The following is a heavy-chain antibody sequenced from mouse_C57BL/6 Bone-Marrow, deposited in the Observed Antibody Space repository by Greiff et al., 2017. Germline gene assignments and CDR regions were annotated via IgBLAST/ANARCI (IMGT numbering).Heavy chain of an antibody. V-gene: IGHV1-7*01. D-gene: IGHD1-1*01. J-gene: IGHJ1*03. CDR3: ARSYYYGSRYCDV. CDR2: INPSSGYT. CDR1: GYTFTSSW. Sequence: QVQLKESGAELAKPGASVKLSCKASGYTFTSSWMHWVKQRPGQGLEWIGYINPSSGYTKYNHKFKDKATLTADKSSSTAYMQLSSLTYEDSAVYYCARSYYYGSRYCDVWGTGTTVTVSS.